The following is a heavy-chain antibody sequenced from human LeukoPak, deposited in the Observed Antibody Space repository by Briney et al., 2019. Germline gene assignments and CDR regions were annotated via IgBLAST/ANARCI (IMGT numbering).Heavy chain of an antibody. CDR2: INHSRST. CDR1: GGSFSGYY. CDR3: ARGPSQRSTMIVVVIKGFDI. V-gene: IGHV4-34*01. D-gene: IGHD3-22*01. Sequence: PSETLSLTCAVYGGSFSGYYWSWIRQPPGKGLEWIGEINHSRSTNYNPSLKSRVTISVDTSKNQFSLKLSSVTAADTAVYYCARGPSQRSTMIVVVIKGFDIWGQGTMVTVSS. J-gene: IGHJ3*02.